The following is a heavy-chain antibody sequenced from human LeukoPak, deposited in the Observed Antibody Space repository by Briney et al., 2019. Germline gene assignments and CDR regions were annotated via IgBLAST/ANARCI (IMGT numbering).Heavy chain of an antibody. CDR3: ARGGVAEDENWFDP. V-gene: IGHV3-30-3*01. CDR1: GFTFSSYA. CDR2: ISYDGSNK. D-gene: IGHD2-15*01. Sequence: PGGSLRLSCAASGFTFSSYAMHWVRQAPGKGLEWVAVISYDGSNKYYADSVKGRFTISRDNSKNTLYLQMNSLRAEDTAVYYCARGGVAEDENWFDPWGQGTLVTVSS. J-gene: IGHJ5*02.